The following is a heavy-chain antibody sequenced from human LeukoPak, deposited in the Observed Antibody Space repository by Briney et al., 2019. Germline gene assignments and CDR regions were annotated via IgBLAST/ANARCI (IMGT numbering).Heavy chain of an antibody. CDR1: GGSITSYY. D-gene: IGHD6-19*01. Sequence: SETLSLTCTVSGGSITSYYWTWVRQPPGKGLEWIGYGYYSGTTNYNPSLKSRVTISVDASKNQFSLKVSSATAADTAVYHCARDAYSSGYYFFDYWGQGTLVTVSS. J-gene: IGHJ4*02. CDR2: GYYSGTT. V-gene: IGHV4-59*01. CDR3: ARDAYSSGYYFFDY.